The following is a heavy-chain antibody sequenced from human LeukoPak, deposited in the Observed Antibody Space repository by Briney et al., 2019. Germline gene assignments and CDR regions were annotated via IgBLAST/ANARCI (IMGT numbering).Heavy chain of an antibody. J-gene: IGHJ4*02. V-gene: IGHV1-8*01. CDR2: MNPNSGNT. CDR3: ATTVSYYYGSEIPVY. Sequence: ASVKVSCKASGYTFTSYDINWVRQATGQGLEWMGWMNPNSGNTGYAQKFQGRVTMTEDTSTDTAYMELSSLRSEDTAVYYCATTVSYYYGSEIPVYWGQGTLVTVSS. CDR1: GYTFTSYD. D-gene: IGHD3-10*01.